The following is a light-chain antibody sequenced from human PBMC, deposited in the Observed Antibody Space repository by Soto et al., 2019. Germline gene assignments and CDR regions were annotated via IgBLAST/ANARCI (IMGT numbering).Light chain of an antibody. CDR2: LGS. J-gene: IGKJ2*01. V-gene: IGKV2-28*01. CDR1: QSLLHSNGYNC. CDR3: MQALQIPQT. Sequence: DIVMTQSPLSLPVTPGEPASISCRSSQSLLHSNGYNCLDWYLQKPGQSPQLLICLGSNRASGVADRFRGSGSGTDCTLKISRVEAEDVGVYYCMQALQIPQTFGQGTKLEIK.